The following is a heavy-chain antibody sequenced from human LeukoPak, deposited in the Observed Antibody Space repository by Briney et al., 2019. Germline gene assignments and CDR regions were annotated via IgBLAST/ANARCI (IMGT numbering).Heavy chain of an antibody. D-gene: IGHD3-3*01. CDR1: GGTFSSYA. CDR2: IIPIFGTA. Sequence: GASVKVSCKASGGTFSSYAISWVRQAPGQGLEWMGGIIPIFGTANYAQKFQGRVTITADESTSTAYMELSSLRSEDTAVYYCARGLVTIFGVVIMGNYYYYGMDVWGQGTTVTVSS. CDR3: ARGLVTIFGVVIMGNYYYYGMDV. J-gene: IGHJ6*02. V-gene: IGHV1-69*13.